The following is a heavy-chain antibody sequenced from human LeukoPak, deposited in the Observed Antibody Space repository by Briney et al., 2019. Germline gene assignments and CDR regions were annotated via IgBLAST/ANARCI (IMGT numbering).Heavy chain of an antibody. J-gene: IGHJ4*02. V-gene: IGHV3-30*18. CDR3: AKGTAYCGGDCYSVVY. D-gene: IGHD2-21*02. Sequence: GRSLRLSCAASGFTFSSYGMHWVRQAPGKGLEWVAVISYDGSNKYYADSVKGRFTISRDNSKNTLYLQMNSLRAEDTAVYYCAKGTAYCGGDCYSVVYWGQGTLATVSS. CDR1: GFTFSSYG. CDR2: ISYDGSNK.